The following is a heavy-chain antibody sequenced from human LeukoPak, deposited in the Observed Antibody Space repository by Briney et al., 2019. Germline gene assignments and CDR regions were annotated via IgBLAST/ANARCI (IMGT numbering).Heavy chain of an antibody. J-gene: IGHJ4*02. CDR2: ISGSGGST. V-gene: IGHV3-23*01. Sequence: GGSLRLSCAASGFTFSTYDMSWVRQAPGKGLEWVSAISGSGGSTFYADSVKGRFTISRDNAKNSLYLQMNSLRAEDTAVYYCARFLGVITWGFDYWGQGTLVTVSS. CDR1: GFTFSTYD. D-gene: IGHD3-22*01. CDR3: ARFLGVITWGFDY.